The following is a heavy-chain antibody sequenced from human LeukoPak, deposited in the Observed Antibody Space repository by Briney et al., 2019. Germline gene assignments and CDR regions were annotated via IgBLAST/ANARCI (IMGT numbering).Heavy chain of an antibody. CDR1: GYTFTSYY. CDR2: IDPSGSST. D-gene: IGHD3-16*01. Sequence: ASVKVSCKASGYTFTSYYLHWVRQAPGQGPEWMGIIDPSGSSTSYAQKFQGRVTMTRDTSTSTVYMELNSLRSEDTAVYYCARVVYDYVWGSYFYAFDIWGQGTMVTVSS. J-gene: IGHJ3*02. CDR3: ARVVYDYVWGSYFYAFDI. V-gene: IGHV1-46*03.